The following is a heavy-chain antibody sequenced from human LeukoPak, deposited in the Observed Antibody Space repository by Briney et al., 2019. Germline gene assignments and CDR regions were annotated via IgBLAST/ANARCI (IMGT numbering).Heavy chain of an antibody. V-gene: IGHV1-2*02. CDR3: ARDGQWLVRFYYYYYMDV. D-gene: IGHD6-19*01. Sequence: ASVKVSCKASGYTFTDYFMHWVRQAPGQGLEWMGWINPNSGGTNYAQKFQGRVTMTRDTSISTAYMELSRLRSDDTAVYYCARDGQWLVRFYYYYYMDVWGKGTTVTVSS. CDR2: INPNSGGT. J-gene: IGHJ6*03. CDR1: GYTFTDYF.